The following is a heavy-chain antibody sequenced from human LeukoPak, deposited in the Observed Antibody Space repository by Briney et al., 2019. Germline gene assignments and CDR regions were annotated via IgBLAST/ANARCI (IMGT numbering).Heavy chain of an antibody. CDR2: IKQDGSEK. V-gene: IGHV3-7*01. D-gene: IGHD2-15*01. CDR1: GFTFSDYY. CDR3: ARYSYKHDC. J-gene: IGHJ4*02. Sequence: GGSLRLSCAAPGFTFSDYYMSWIRQAPGKGLEWVANIKQDGSEKYYVDSVKGRFTISRDNAKNSLYLQMNSLRAEDTAVYYCARYSYKHDCWGQGTLVSVSS.